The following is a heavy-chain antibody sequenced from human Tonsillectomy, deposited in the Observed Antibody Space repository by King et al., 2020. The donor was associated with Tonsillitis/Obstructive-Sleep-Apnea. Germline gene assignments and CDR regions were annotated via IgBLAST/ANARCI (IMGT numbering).Heavy chain of an antibody. CDR2: ISYDGSNK. V-gene: IGHV3-30*04. Sequence: VQLVESGGGVVQPGRSLRLSCAASGFTFSGYVMHWVRQAPGKGLEWVAVISYDGSNKYYADSVKGRFTIFRDISKNTLYLQMNSLRAEDTAVYYCAREGARGYSYGPGDGMDVWGQGTTVTVSS. J-gene: IGHJ6*02. CDR1: GFTFSGYV. CDR3: AREGARGYSYGPGDGMDV. D-gene: IGHD5-18*01.